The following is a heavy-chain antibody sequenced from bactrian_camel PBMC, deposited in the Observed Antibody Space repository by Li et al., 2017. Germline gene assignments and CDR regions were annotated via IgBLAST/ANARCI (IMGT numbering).Heavy chain of an antibody. CDR3: VTLHRVDYAVFGS. V-gene: IGHV3-2*01. CDR1: GFTFSRYY. CDR2: IYTGGVST. D-gene: IGHD4*01. J-gene: IGHJ6*01. Sequence: HVQLVESGGGSVQAGGSLRLSCAASGFTFSRYYMSWVRQAPGKGLEWVSSIYTGGVSTYYADSVKGRFTISRDNARNSVYLQMNSLKPDDTAVYYCVTLHRVDYAVFGSWGQGTQVTVS.